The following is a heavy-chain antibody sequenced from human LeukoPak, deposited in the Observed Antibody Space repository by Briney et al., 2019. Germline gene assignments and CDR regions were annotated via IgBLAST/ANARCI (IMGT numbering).Heavy chain of an antibody. CDR3: ARSLGYCSSTSCPPEALWYFDL. Sequence: SETLSLTCTVSGGSISGYYWSWIRQPPGKGLEWIGEINHSGSTNYNPSLKSRVTISVDTSKNQFSLKLSSVTAADTAVYYCARSLGYCSSTSCPPEALWYFDLWGRGTLVTVSS. D-gene: IGHD2-2*01. CDR1: GGSISGYY. J-gene: IGHJ2*01. CDR2: INHSGST. V-gene: IGHV4-34*01.